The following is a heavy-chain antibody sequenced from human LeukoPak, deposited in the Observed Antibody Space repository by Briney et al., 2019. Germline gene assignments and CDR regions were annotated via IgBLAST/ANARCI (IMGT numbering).Heavy chain of an antibody. J-gene: IGHJ5*02. D-gene: IGHD2-2*01. Sequence: GGSLRLSCAASGFTFSSYGMHWVRQAPGKGLEWVAVIWYDGSNKYYADSVKGRFTISRDNSKNTLYLQMNSLRAEDTAVYYCAEDFVPVVVVPAAELPWFDPWGQGTLVTVSS. CDR1: GFTFSSYG. CDR2: IWYDGSNK. V-gene: IGHV3-33*06. CDR3: AEDFVPVVVVPAAELPWFDP.